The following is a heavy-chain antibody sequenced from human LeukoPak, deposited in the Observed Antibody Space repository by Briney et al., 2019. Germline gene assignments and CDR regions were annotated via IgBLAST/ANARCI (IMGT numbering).Heavy chain of an antibody. Sequence: PGRSLRLSCAASGFTFSNYGMTWVRQPPGKGLEWVSDIYSGGSTYYADSVKGRFTISRDNSKNTLYLQMNSLRAEDTAVYYCTRGGGGSFPHYWGQGTPVTVSS. CDR1: GFTFSNYG. J-gene: IGHJ4*02. CDR2: IYSGGST. D-gene: IGHD2-21*01. V-gene: IGHV3-23*03. CDR3: TRGGGGSFPHY.